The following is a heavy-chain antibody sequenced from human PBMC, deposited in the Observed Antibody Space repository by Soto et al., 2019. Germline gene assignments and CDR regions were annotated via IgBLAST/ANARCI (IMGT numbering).Heavy chain of an antibody. V-gene: IGHV1-18*01. J-gene: IGHJ4*02. Sequence: QVQLVQSGAEVKKPGASVKVSCKASGYTFSNYGLTWVRQAPGQGLEWMGWIGVYNGNTDYAQKVKGRVTLTTDTSTSPAYMELRSLRSDDTAVYYCARDSLPMAVAAPDNWGQGTLVIVSS. D-gene: IGHD2-15*01. CDR1: GYTFSNYG. CDR3: ARDSLPMAVAAPDN. CDR2: IGVYNGNT.